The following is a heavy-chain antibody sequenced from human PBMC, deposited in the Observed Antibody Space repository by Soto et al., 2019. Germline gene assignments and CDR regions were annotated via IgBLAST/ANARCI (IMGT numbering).Heavy chain of an antibody. CDR3: ARAGWNGYWFDP. CDR1: GYTFTSYD. D-gene: IGHD1-1*01. CDR2: MNPNSGNT. J-gene: IGHJ5*02. Sequence: ASVKVSCKASGYTFTSYDINWVRRATGQGLEWMGWMNPNSGNTAYAQKFQGRVTMTRNTSISTAYMELSSLRSEDTAVYYCARAGWNGYWFDPWGQGTLVTVSS. V-gene: IGHV1-8*01.